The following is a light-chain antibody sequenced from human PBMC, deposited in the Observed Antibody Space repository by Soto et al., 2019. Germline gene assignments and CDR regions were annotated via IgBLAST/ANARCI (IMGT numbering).Light chain of an antibody. Sequence: QSVLTQPASVSGSPGQSITISCTGTSSDVGGYNYVSWYQQHPGKAPKLMIYDVSNRPSGVSNRFSGSKSGNTASLTISGFQDEDEADYYCSSYTSSSTLVFGTGTKVTVL. V-gene: IGLV2-14*01. CDR1: SSDVGGYNY. J-gene: IGLJ1*01. CDR3: SSYTSSSTLV. CDR2: DVS.